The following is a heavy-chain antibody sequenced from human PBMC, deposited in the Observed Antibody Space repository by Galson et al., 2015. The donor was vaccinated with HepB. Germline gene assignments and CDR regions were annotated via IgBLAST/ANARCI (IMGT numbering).Heavy chain of an antibody. Sequence: SVKVSCKASGYTFTSYGISWVRQAPGQGLEWMGWISAYNGNTNYAQKLQGRVTMTTDTSTSTAYMELRSLRSDDTAVYYCARDRPPYDIWWFDYWGQGTLVTVSS. CDR3: ARDRPPYDIWWFDY. J-gene: IGHJ4*02. D-gene: IGHD3-9*01. V-gene: IGHV1-18*01. CDR1: GYTFTSYG. CDR2: ISAYNGNT.